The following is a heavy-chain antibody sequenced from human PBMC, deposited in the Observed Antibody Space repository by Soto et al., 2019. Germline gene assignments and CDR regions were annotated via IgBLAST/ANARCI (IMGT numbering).Heavy chain of an antibody. CDR3: ASMTTVTSNDY. J-gene: IGHJ4*02. CDR2: IYSGAST. D-gene: IGHD4-17*01. CDR1: GFTVSSNY. Sequence: PGGSLRLSCAASGFTVSSNYMSWVRQAPGKGLEWVSVIYSGASTYYADSVKGRFAISRDNSKNTLYLQMNSLRAEDTAVYYCASMTTVTSNDYWGQGTLVTVSS. V-gene: IGHV3-53*01.